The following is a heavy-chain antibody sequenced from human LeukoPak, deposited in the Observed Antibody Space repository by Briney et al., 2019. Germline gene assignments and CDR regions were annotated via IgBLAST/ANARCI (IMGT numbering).Heavy chain of an antibody. CDR2: ISTKNNKT. D-gene: IGHD3-10*01. J-gene: IGHJ4*02. CDR1: GYSFDNYG. V-gene: IGHV1-18*04. CDR3: ARSALKYYSSGSYF. Sequence: ASVKVSCKASGYSFDNYGFSWMRQAPGQGLEWMGWISTKNNKTNYASKFQDRVTMTTDTSTSTAYMELRNLRSDDTAVYYCARSALKYYSSGSYFWGQGTLVTVSS.